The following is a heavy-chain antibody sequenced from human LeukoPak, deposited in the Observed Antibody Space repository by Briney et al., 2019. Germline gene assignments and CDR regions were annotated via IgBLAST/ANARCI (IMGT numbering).Heavy chain of an antibody. D-gene: IGHD3-10*01. CDR1: GFTFTSYA. Sequence: GGSLRLSCAASGFTFTSYAMTWVRHSPGKGLERVSSIDADGAATFYADSVKGRFSISRDNAKNTVGLQMHSLTAEDSAVYYCAKDQSYYNWFDPRGQGTLVTVSS. CDR2: IDADGAAT. J-gene: IGHJ5*02. V-gene: IGHV3-23*01. CDR3: AKDQSYYNWFDP.